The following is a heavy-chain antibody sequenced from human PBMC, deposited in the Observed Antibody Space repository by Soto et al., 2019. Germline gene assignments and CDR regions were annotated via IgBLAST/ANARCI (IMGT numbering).Heavy chain of an antibody. CDR3: ARRGGDYYDSSGYAPHYYYYGMDV. J-gene: IGHJ6*02. V-gene: IGHV3-33*01. CDR2: IWYDGSNK. CDR1: GFTFSSFG. Sequence: GRSLRLSCAASGFTFSSFGMRWVRQAPGKGLEWVAGIWYDGSNKYYADSVTGRFTISRDNSKNTLYLQMNSLRAEDTAVYYCARRGGDYYDSSGYAPHYYYYGMDVWRQGTTVTVSS. D-gene: IGHD3-22*01.